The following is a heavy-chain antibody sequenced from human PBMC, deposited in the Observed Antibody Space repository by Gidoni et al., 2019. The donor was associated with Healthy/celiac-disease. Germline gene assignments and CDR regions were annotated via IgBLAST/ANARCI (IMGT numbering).Heavy chain of an antibody. CDR3: ARQSYGDYGDY. CDR1: GGSISSSSYY. V-gene: IGHV4-39*01. J-gene: IGHJ4*02. CDR2: IYYSGST. Sequence: QLQLQVPGPGLGKLSATLSLTCSVPGGSISSSSYYWGWIRQPPGKGLEWIGSIYYSGSTYYNPSLKSRVTISVDTSKNQFSLKLSSVTAADTAVYYCARQSYGDYGDYWGQGTLVTVSS. D-gene: IGHD4-17*01.